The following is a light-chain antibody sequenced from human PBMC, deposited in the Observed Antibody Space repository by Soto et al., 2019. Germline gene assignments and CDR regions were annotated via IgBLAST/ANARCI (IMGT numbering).Light chain of an antibody. J-gene: IGLJ1*01. CDR1: SSDVGSYNL. CDR3: CSYAGSRSYV. Sequence: QSVLTQPASVSGSPGQSITISCTGTSSDVGSYNLVSWYQQHPGKAPKLMIYEVSKRPSGVSNRFSGSKSGDTASLTISGLQAEDESDYYCCSYAGSRSYVFGTGPKVTV. V-gene: IGLV2-23*02. CDR2: EVS.